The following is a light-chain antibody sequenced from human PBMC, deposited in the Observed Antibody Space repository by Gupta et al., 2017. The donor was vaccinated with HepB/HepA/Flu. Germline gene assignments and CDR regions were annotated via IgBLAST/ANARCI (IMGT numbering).Light chain of an antibody. Sequence: DILLTQSPLSLPVTPGEPASISCRSSQSLLDSNAHNYLDWYLQKPGQSPQIQIYLGSNWTCGVANRFSGSGSGTDFTLTISRGEAEDVGVYYCMRGLQTPITFGQGTRLEIK. V-gene: IGKV2-28*01. CDR2: LGS. J-gene: IGKJ5*01. CDR3: MRGLQTPIT. CDR1: QSLLDSNAHNY.